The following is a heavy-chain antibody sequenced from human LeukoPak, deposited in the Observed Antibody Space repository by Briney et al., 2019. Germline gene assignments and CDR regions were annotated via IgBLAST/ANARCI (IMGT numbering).Heavy chain of an antibody. V-gene: IGHV1-69*13. Sequence: ASLKLSCTASGDTLSSYAISWVRQAPGQGLEWMSAIIPIVGTAQYAQKLEGKITFTDDASTSPAYLKLSTLGVDDTAIYYGARKKGGDIYNLNEPDSWFDPWGQGTLVTVSS. CDR3: ARKKGGDIYNLNEPDSWFDP. D-gene: IGHD1-20*01. J-gene: IGHJ5*02. CDR1: GDTLSSYA. CDR2: IIPIVGTA.